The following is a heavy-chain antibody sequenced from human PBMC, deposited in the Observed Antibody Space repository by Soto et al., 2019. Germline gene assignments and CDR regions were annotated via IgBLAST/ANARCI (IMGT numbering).Heavy chain of an antibody. D-gene: IGHD2-15*01. CDR2: ISSSSSYK. CDR1: GFTFSRYS. J-gene: IGHJ6*02. V-gene: IGHV3-21*06. Sequence: GGSLRLSCAASGFTFSRYSMNWVRQAPGKGLEWVSSISSSSSYKYYADSMKGRFSISRDNAENSLYLQMNNLRAEDTAVYYCALDLGYCSGYSCENYYYYGMDVWGQGTTVTVSS. CDR3: ALDLGYCSGYSCENYYYYGMDV.